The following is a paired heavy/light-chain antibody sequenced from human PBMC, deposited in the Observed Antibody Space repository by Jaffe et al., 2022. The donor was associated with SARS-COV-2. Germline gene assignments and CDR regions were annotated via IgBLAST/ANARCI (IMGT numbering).Light chain of an antibody. J-gene: IGLJ2*01. CDR3: YSTDTSGDPV. CDR1: ALPKKY. V-gene: IGLV3-10*01. CDR2: EDR. Sequence: SYELTQPPSVSVSPGQTARITCSGDALPKKYAYWYQQKSGQAPALVIYEDRKRPSGIPERFSGSNSQTVATLTISGAQVEDEADYFCYSTDTSGDPVFGGGTKLTVL.
Heavy chain of an antibody. CDR2: IYHTGST. J-gene: IGHJ4*02. V-gene: IGHV4-39*01. CDR3: ARKEPGRTTPYDQ. Sequence: QLQLQESGPGLVKPSETLSLTCNVSGGSIRINDYYWGWIRQPPGKGLEWIGNIYHTGSTNYNPSLKSRVTMSVDTSRNQFSLVLTSVTAADTALYYCARKEPGRTTPYDQWGQGILVTVSS. D-gene: IGHD1-1*01. CDR1: GGSIRINDYY.